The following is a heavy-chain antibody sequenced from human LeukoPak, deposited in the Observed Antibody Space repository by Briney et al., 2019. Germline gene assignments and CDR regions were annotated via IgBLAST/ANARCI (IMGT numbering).Heavy chain of an antibody. J-gene: IGHJ4*02. CDR3: TSSHSGDISTGYYY. CDR2: IRSKPNSYAT. D-gene: IGHD3-9*01. V-gene: IGHV3-73*01. CDR1: GFTFSGSA. Sequence: PGGSLRLSCAASGFTFSGSAMHWVRQASGKGLEWVGRIRSKPNSYATAYAASVKGRFTISRDDSKNTAYLQMNSLKTEDTAVYYCTSSHSGDISTGYYYWGQGILVTVSS.